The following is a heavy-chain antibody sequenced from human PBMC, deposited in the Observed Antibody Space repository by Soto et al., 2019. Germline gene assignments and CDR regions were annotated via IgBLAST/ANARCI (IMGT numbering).Heavy chain of an antibody. CDR1: GYTFTSYG. V-gene: IGHV1-18*01. CDR2: ISAYNGNT. D-gene: IGHD3-3*01. CDR3: ARGKSPYDFWSGYGANWFDP. Sequence: VKVSCKASGYTFTSYGISWVRQAPGQGLEWMGWISAYNGNTNYAQKLQGRVTMTTDTSTSTAYMELRSLRSDDTAVYYCARGKSPYDFWSGYGANWFDPWGQGTLVTVSS. J-gene: IGHJ5*02.